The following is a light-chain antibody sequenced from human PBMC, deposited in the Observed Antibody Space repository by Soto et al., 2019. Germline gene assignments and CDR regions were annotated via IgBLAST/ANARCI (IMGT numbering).Light chain of an antibody. CDR1: QSISPW. V-gene: IGKV1-5*01. J-gene: IGKJ3*01. Sequence: DIPMTQSPSTLSASVGDRVTITCRASQSISPWLAWYQQKPGKAPKVLIYDASSLESGVPSRFSGSGSGTEFTLTLSSLQPDDFATYYCQQYKNYLTFGPGTKVDIK. CDR2: DAS. CDR3: QQYKNYLT.